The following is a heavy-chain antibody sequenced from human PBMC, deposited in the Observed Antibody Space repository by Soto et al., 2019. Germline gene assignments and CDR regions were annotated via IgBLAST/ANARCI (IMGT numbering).Heavy chain of an antibody. CDR1: GFTFSSYA. CDR2: ISYDGSNK. D-gene: IGHD3-22*01. J-gene: IGHJ4*02. CDR3: ARDLSGYYDSSGSDYFDY. Sequence: GGSLRLSCAASGFTFSSYAMHWVRQAPGKGLEWVAVISYDGSNKYYADSVKGRFTISRDNSKNTLYLQMNSLRAEDTAVYYCARDLSGYYDSSGSDYFDYWGQGTLVTVSS. V-gene: IGHV3-30-3*01.